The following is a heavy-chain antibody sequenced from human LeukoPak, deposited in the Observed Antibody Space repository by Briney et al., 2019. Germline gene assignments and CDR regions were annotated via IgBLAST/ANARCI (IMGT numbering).Heavy chain of an antibody. V-gene: IGHV3-23*01. D-gene: IGHD4/OR15-4a*01. CDR2: ISGSGGST. CDR3: ARRAGAYSHPYDY. J-gene: IGHJ4*02. Sequence: GGSLRLSCAASGFTFSSYGMSWVRQAPGTGLEWVSAISGSGGSTYYADSVKGRFTISRDNSKNTLYLQMNSLRAEDTAVYYCARRAGAYSHPYDYWGQGTLVTVSS. CDR1: GFTFSSYG.